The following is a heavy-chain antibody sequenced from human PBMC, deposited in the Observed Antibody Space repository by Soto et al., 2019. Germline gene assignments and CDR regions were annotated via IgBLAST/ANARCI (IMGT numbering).Heavy chain of an antibody. Sequence: LRLSCAASGFTFSSYSMHWVRQAPGKGLEWVAVISYDASNKYYADSVKGRFTISRDNSKNTLYLQMNSLRAEDTAVYYCARDLYGSLSYSLDYWGQGTLVTVSS. CDR2: ISYDASNK. V-gene: IGHV3-30-3*01. D-gene: IGHD3-10*01. CDR1: GFTFSSYS. CDR3: ARDLYGSLSYSLDY. J-gene: IGHJ4*02.